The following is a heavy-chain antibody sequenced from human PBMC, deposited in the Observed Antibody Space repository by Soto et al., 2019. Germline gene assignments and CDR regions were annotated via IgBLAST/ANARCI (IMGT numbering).Heavy chain of an antibody. D-gene: IGHD1-26*01. CDR2: INPLTGDT. CDR1: EFSFTAYY. Sequence: GASVKVSCKASEFSFTAYYIHWVRQAPGQGLEWMGWINPLTGDTNYAQNFEGRVTMTRDTSINTAYMELSGLRSDDSAVHYCARQQDRGIMAAGFDYWGQGTLVTVSS. V-gene: IGHV1-2*02. CDR3: ARQQDRGIMAAGFDY. J-gene: IGHJ4*02.